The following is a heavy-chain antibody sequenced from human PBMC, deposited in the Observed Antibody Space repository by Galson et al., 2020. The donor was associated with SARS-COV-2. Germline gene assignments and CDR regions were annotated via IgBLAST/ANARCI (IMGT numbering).Heavy chain of an antibody. CDR3: ARAEYCSSTSCYRAMGAFDI. D-gene: IGHD2-2*01. V-gene: IGHV4-59*01. CDR1: GGSISSYY. Sequence: SKTLSLTCTVSGGSISSYYWSWIRQPPGKGLAWIGYIYYSGSTNYNPSLKSRVTISVDTSKNQFSLKLSSVTAADTAVYYCARAEYCSSTSCYRAMGAFDIWGQGTMVTVSS. CDR2: IYYSGST. J-gene: IGHJ3*02.